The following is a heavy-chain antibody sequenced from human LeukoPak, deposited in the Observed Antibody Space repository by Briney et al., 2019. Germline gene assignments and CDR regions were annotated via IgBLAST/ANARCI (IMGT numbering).Heavy chain of an antibody. J-gene: IGHJ4*02. V-gene: IGHV4-61*02. Sequence: SETLSPTCTVSGGSISSGSYYWSWIRQPAGKGLEWIGRLYTSGSTNYNPSIKSRVTMSLDTSKNQFSLKLSSVTAADTAVYYCARGDGLRWFGEYPTYYFDYWGQGTLVTVSS. CDR3: ARGDGLRWFGEYPTYYFDY. CDR1: GGSISSGSYY. D-gene: IGHD3-10*01. CDR2: LYTSGST.